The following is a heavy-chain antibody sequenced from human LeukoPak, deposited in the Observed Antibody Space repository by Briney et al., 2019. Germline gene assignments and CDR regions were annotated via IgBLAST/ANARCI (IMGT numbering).Heavy chain of an antibody. J-gene: IGHJ4*02. CDR1: GGSFSGYY. V-gene: IGHV4-34*01. D-gene: IGHD3-22*01. CDR2: INHSGST. Sequence: SETLSLTCAVYGGSFSGYYWSWIRQPPGKGLEWIGEINHSGSTNYNPSLKSRVTISVDTSKNQFSLKLSSVTAADTAVYYCARRRRYYDSSRYIDYWGQGTLSPSPQ. CDR3: ARRRRYYDSSRYIDY.